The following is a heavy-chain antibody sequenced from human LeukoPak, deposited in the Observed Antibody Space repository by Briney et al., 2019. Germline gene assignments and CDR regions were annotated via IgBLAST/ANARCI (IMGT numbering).Heavy chain of an antibody. CDR1: ECTFTGYY. Sequence: SVKVSCKASECTFTGYYMHWVRQAPGQGLEWMGWINPNSGGTNYAQKFQGRVTMTRDTSISTAYMELSGLRSDDTAVYYCARGRRYYYYMDVWGKGTTVTVSS. CDR2: INPNSGGT. J-gene: IGHJ6*03. V-gene: IGHV1-2*02. CDR3: ARGRRYYYYMDV.